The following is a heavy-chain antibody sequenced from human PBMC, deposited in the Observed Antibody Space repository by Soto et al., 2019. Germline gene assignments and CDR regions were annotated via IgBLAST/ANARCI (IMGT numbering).Heavy chain of an antibody. D-gene: IGHD3-10*02. V-gene: IGHV4-39*01. Sequence: LSLTCSLSGGSINSSDHFWGWIRQTPGKGLEWIGSVYYTETTYYNPSLKSPVTISVETSRNTFSLKVNSVTAADTGIYYCARQRVLSTNMFITSFDPWGQGTLVTVSS. CDR2: VYYTETT. J-gene: IGHJ5*02. CDR3: ARQRVLSTNMFITSFDP. CDR1: GGSINSSDHF.